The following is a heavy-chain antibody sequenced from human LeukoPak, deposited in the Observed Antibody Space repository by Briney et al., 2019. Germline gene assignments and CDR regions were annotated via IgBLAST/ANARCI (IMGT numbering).Heavy chain of an antibody. CDR1: GFTFSSYA. Sequence: GGSLRLSCAASGFTFSSYAMHWVRQAPGKGLEYVSAISSNGGSTYYADSVKGRFTISRDNSKNTLYLQMGSLRAEDMAVYYCARGRYCSSTSCRHYYYYGMDVWGQGTTVSVSS. D-gene: IGHD2-2*01. CDR3: ARGRYCSSTSCRHYYYYGMDV. V-gene: IGHV3-64*02. CDR2: ISSNGGST. J-gene: IGHJ6*02.